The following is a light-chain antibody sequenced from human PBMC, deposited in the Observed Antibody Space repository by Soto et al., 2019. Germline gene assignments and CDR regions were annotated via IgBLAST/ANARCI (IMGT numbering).Light chain of an antibody. V-gene: IGKV1-5*01. CDR2: DAS. CDR3: QQYNSYST. Sequence: DIQMTQSPSTLSASVGDRVTITCRASQSISSWLAWYQQKPGKAPKLLIYDASSLESGVPSRFSGSGSGTGFTLTISSLQPDDFATYYCQQYNSYSTFGQGTKVDIK. J-gene: IGKJ1*01. CDR1: QSISSW.